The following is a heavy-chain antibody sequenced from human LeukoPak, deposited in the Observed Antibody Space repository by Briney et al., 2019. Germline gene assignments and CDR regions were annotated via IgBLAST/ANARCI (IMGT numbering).Heavy chain of an antibody. CDR2: IYSSSGGT. CDR3: GKDITPGGMDV. V-gene: IGHV3-9*01. Sequence: GGSLRLSCVISESIFQNYAMHWVRQPPGKGLEWVSGIYSSSGGTGYADSVKGRFTISKDNAKNSVFLQMNSLRTEDTAVYYCGKDITPGGMDVWGQGTTVTVSS. CDR1: ESIFQNYA. J-gene: IGHJ6*02.